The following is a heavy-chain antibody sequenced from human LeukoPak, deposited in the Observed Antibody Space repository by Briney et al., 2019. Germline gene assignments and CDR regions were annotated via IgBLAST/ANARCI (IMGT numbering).Heavy chain of an antibody. J-gene: IGHJ4*02. D-gene: IGHD3-10*01. Sequence: AGSLRLSCAASGFTFSSYWMHWVRQAPGKGLVWVSRINSDGSSTSYADSVKGRFTISRDNAKNTLYLQMNSLRAEDTAVYYCARGDYYGSGSYYDGDYWGQGTLVTVSS. CDR1: GFTFSSYW. CDR3: ARGDYYGSGSYYDGDY. V-gene: IGHV3-74*01. CDR2: INSDGSST.